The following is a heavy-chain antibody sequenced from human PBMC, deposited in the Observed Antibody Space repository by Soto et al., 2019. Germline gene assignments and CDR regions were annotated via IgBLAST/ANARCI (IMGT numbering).Heavy chain of an antibody. V-gene: IGHV4-4*02. CDR1: GGSISSSNW. CDR2: IYHRGST. D-gene: IGHD5-18*01. CDR3: ARDNRGYSYGYYYYYGMDV. J-gene: IGHJ6*02. Sequence: QVQLQESGPGLVKPSGTLSLTCAVSGGSISSSNWWSWVRQPPGKGLEWIGEIYHRGSTNYNPSLKSRVTISVDKSKNQFSLKLSSVTAADTAVYYCARDNRGYSYGYYYYYGMDVWGQGTTVTVSS.